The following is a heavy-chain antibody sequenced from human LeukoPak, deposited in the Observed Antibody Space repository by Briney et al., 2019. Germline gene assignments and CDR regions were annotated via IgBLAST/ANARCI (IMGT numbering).Heavy chain of an antibody. CDR1: GGSISSGGYY. CDR3: ARGGQQLVNY. D-gene: IGHD6-13*01. J-gene: IGHJ4*02. Sequence: PSETLSLTCTVSGGSISSGGYYWSWIRQHPGTGLEWIGYIYYSGSTYYNPSLKSRVTISVDTSKNQFSLKLSSVTAADTAVYYCARGGQQLVNYWGQGTLVTVSS. CDR2: IYYSGST. V-gene: IGHV4-31*03.